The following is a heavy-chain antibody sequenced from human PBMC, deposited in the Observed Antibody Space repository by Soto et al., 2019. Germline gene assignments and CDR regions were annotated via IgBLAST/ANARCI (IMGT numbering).Heavy chain of an antibody. CDR3: ATARGYYGSGPNNGYYYYYGMDV. V-gene: IGHV1-24*01. CDR1: GYTLTELS. D-gene: IGHD3-10*01. Sequence: ASVKVSCKVSGYTLTELSMHWVRQAPGKGLEWMGGFYPEDGETIYAQKFQGRVTMTEETSTDTAYMGLRSLGSEDTAVYYCATARGYYGSGPNNGYYYYYGMDVWGQGTTVTVSS. J-gene: IGHJ6*02. CDR2: FYPEDGET.